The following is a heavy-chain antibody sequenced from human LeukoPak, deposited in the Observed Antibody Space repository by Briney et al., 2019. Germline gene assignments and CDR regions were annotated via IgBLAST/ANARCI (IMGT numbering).Heavy chain of an antibody. Sequence: ASVKVSCKASGYTFTSSYMHWVRQAPGQGLEWMGIINPSGGTTIYAQKFQGRVTMTRDTSTSTVYMELSSLRSEDTAVYYCARDEVSLAAPVGYFDYWGQGTLVTVSS. CDR1: GYTFTSSY. V-gene: IGHV1-46*01. CDR3: ARDEVSLAAPVGYFDY. D-gene: IGHD6-19*01. J-gene: IGHJ4*02. CDR2: INPSGGTT.